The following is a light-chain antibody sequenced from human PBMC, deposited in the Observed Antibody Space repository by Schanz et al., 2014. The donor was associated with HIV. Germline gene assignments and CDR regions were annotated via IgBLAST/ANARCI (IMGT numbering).Light chain of an antibody. Sequence: EIVLTQSPGTLSLSPGERATLSCRASQSVSSTYLAWYQQNPGQAPRLLIYGASSRATGIPDRFSGSGSGTDFTLTISRLEPDDFAVYYCQQYGNLPRTFGQGTKVEVK. V-gene: IGKV3-20*01. CDR2: GAS. CDR3: QQYGNLPRT. CDR1: QSVSSTY. J-gene: IGKJ1*01.